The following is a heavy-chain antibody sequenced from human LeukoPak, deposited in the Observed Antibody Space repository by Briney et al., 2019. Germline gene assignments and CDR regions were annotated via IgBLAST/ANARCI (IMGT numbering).Heavy chain of an antibody. D-gene: IGHD6-13*01. CDR2: IYYSGST. J-gene: IGHJ4*02. Sequence: SETLSLTCTVSGGSISSSSYYWGWIRQPPGKGLEWIGSIYYSGSTYYNPSLKSRVTISVDTSKNQFSLKLSSVTAADMAVYYCAIGIAAAVPGDYWGQGTLVTVSS. CDR1: GGSISSSSYY. CDR3: AIGIAAAVPGDY. V-gene: IGHV4-39*07.